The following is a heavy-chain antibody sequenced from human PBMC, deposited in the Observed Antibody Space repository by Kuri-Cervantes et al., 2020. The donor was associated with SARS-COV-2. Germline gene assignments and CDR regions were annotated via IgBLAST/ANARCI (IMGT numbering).Heavy chain of an antibody. Sequence: SVKVSCKASGFTFTNSAIQWVRQARGQRLEWLGWTVVASGTTNYAPSFQERVTITRDMSTSTVYMEVSSLRSGDTAVYYCTTAFALSPTPPDYWGQGTLVTVSS. J-gene: IGHJ4*02. V-gene: IGHV1-58*02. CDR1: GFTFTNSA. CDR2: TVVASGTT. CDR3: TTAFALSPTPPDY. D-gene: IGHD2/OR15-2a*01.